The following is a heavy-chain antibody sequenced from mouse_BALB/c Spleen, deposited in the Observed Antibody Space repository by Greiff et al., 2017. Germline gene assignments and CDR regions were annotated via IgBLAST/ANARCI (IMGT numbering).Heavy chain of an antibody. V-gene: IGHV5-17*02. CDR1: GFTFSSFG. J-gene: IGHJ3*01. D-gene: IGHD2-1*01. CDR3: ARYHYGNYGFAY. CDR2: ISSGSSTI. Sequence: EVMLVESGGGLVQPGGSRKLSCAASGFTFSSFGMHWVRQAPEKGLEWVAYISSGSSTIYYADTVKGRFTISRDNPKNTLFLQMTSLRSEDTAMYYCARYHYGNYGFAYWGQGTLVTVSA.